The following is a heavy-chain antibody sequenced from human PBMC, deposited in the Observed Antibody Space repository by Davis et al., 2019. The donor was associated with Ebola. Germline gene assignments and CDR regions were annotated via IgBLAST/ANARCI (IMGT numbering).Heavy chain of an antibody. D-gene: IGHD3-10*01. V-gene: IGHV3-33*01. CDR3: ARDAYYYGSGSYYMTSNYYYYYGMDV. Sequence: PGESLKISCAASGFTFSSYGMHWVRQAPGKGLEWVAVIWYDGSNKYYADSVKGRFTISRDNSKNTLYLQMNSLRAEDTAVYYCARDAYYYGSGSYYMTSNYYYYYGMDVWGQGTTVTVSS. J-gene: IGHJ6*02. CDR2: IWYDGSNK. CDR1: GFTFSSYG.